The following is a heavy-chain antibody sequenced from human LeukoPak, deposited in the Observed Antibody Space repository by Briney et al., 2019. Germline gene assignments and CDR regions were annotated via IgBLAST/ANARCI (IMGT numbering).Heavy chain of an antibody. CDR3: AKMASSSSNSVPVT. Sequence: GGSLRLSCAASGFTFSNYAMTWVRRAPGKGLEWVSGISGTGGGTYYADSVKGRFTISRDYSKNTLYLLMNSLRAEDTAVYYCAKMASSSSNSVPVTWGQGALVTVSS. CDR2: ISGTGGGT. CDR1: GFTFSNYA. D-gene: IGHD2-2*01. V-gene: IGHV3-23*01. J-gene: IGHJ5*02.